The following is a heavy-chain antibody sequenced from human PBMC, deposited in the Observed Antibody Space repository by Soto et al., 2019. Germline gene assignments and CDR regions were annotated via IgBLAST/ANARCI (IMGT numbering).Heavy chain of an antibody. CDR1: GDTFSFYT. J-gene: IGHJ4*02. V-gene: IGHV1-69*02. CDR2: VNPILAMS. D-gene: IGHD3-10*01. Sequence: QVQLVQSGAEVKKPGSSVKVSCKASGDTFSFYTLNWIRQAPGQGFEWVGRVNPILAMSSSAHKFQGRVSXXXGXXTGTAYMEVRSLRSDDTAVYYCATSYGSGSRPFDYWGQGTLVTVSS. CDR3: ATSYGSGSRPFDY.